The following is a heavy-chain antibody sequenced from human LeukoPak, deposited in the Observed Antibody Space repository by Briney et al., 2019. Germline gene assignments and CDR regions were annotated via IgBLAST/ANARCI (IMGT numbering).Heavy chain of an antibody. D-gene: IGHD5-12*01. Sequence: GGSLRLSCAASGFTFSSYEMNWVRQAPGKGLEWVSYISSSGSTIYYADSVKGRFTISRDNAKTSLYLQMNSLRAEDTAVYYCAGARRGGYDLAYWGQGTLVTVSS. J-gene: IGHJ4*02. CDR2: ISSSGSTI. V-gene: IGHV3-48*03. CDR1: GFTFSSYE. CDR3: AGARRGGYDLAY.